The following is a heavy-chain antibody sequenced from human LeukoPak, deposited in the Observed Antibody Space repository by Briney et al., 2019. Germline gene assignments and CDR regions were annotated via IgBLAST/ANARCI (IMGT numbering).Heavy chain of an antibody. CDR2: ISAYNGNT. J-gene: IGHJ6*02. CDR3: ARDFYISYYYGMDV. V-gene: IGHV1-18*01. CDR1: GYTFASYG. Sequence: ASVKVSCKTSGYTFASYGISWVRQAPGQGLEWMGWISAYNGNTNYAQKLQGRVTMTTDTSTSTAYMELRSLRSDDTAVYYCARDFYISYYYGMDVWGQGTTVTVSS. D-gene: IGHD2/OR15-2a*01.